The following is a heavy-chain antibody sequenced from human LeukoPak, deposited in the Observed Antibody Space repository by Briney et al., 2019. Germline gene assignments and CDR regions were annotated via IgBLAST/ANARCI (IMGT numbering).Heavy chain of an antibody. CDR3: ARGAGTFDA. J-gene: IGHJ5*02. Sequence: PSETLSLTGAVYGGSFSGYYWGWIRQPPGKGLEWIGEINHSGSTNYNPSLKSRVTISVDTSKNQFSLKLSSVTAADTAVYYCARGAGTFDAWGQGTLVTVSS. D-gene: IGHD1-1*01. V-gene: IGHV4-34*01. CDR2: INHSGST. CDR1: GGSFSGYY.